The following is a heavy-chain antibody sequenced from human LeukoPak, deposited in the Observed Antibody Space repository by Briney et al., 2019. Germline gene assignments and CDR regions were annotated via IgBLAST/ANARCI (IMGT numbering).Heavy chain of an antibody. J-gene: IGHJ4*02. Sequence: ASETLSLTCAVYGGSFSGYYWSWIRQPPGKGLEWIGEINHSGSTNYNPSLESRVTISVDTSKNQFSLKLSSVTAADTAVYYCARVGIDSNYFDYWGQGTLVTVSS. D-gene: IGHD3-9*01. V-gene: IGHV4-34*01. CDR1: GGSFSGYY. CDR2: INHSGST. CDR3: ARVGIDSNYFDY.